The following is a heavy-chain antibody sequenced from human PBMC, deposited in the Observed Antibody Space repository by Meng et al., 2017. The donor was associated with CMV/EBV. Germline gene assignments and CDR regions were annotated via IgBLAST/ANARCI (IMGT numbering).Heavy chain of an antibody. CDR1: GGTFSSYT. J-gene: IGHJ4*02. Sequence: SVKVSCKASGGTFSSYTISWVRQAPGQGLEWMGRIIPILGIANYAQKFQGRVTITADKSTSTAYMELSSLRSEDTAVYYCTTDPDTVTKVPPPDYWGQGTLVTVSS. D-gene: IGHD4-17*01. V-gene: IGHV1-69*04. CDR2: IIPILGIA. CDR3: TTDPDTVTKVPPPDY.